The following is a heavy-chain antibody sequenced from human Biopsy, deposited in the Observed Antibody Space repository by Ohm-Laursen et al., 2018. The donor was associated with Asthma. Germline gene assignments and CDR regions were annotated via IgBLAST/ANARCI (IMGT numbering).Heavy chain of an antibody. CDR1: GFTFGDYC. D-gene: IGHD3-3*01. CDR3: ARTFHFWSPYHAEHYQL. Sequence: SLRLSCAASGFTFGDYCMSWVHRVPGQGLEWVANIKHDGSEENHVDSLKGRFTISRDNAKNLLFLQMNSLRAEDTAVYYCARTFHFWSPYHAEHYQLWGQGTLVTVSS. V-gene: IGHV3-7*01. CDR2: IKHDGSEE. J-gene: IGHJ1*01.